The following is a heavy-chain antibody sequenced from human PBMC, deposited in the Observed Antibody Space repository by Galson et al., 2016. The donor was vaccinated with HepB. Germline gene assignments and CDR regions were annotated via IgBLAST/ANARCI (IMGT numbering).Heavy chain of an antibody. CDR2: ITNDGSKR. D-gene: IGHD3-10*01. CDR3: AKRDLLWFGDPNAFDV. V-gene: IGHV3-30*18. Sequence: SLRLSYAASGFTFTNYGMNWLRQAPGKGLEWVAYITNDGSKRYFADSVKGRFTISRDNSKNTLFLHMSSLRAEDTAVYYCAKRDLLWFGDPNAFDVWGQGTMVTVSS. CDR1: GFTFTNYG. J-gene: IGHJ3*01.